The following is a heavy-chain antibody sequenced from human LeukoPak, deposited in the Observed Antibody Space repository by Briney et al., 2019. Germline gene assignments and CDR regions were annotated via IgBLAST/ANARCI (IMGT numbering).Heavy chain of an antibody. V-gene: IGHV3-9*01. CDR1: GFNFDDYA. CDR3: TRRAARWQFDL. J-gene: IGHJ2*01. Sequence: GGSLRLSCAVSGFNFDDYAMHWVWQAPGRGLERVSGINWKTGNGIYADSVKGRFTISRDNAKNSLYLQMSSLRAEDTALYYCTRRAARWQFDLWGRGTLLTVSS. CDR2: INWKTGNG. D-gene: IGHD5-24*01.